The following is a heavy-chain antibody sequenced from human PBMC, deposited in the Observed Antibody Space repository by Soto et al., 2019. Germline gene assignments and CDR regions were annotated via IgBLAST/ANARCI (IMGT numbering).Heavy chain of an antibody. CDR1: GGSSSGYY. CDR3: ARGASVFAWLRAVAGGFDP. CDR2: INHSGST. V-gene: IGHV4-34*01. J-gene: IGHJ5*02. D-gene: IGHD6-19*01. Sequence: PSETLSLTCAVYGGSSSGYYWSWIRQPPGKGLEWIGEINHSGSTNYNPSLKSRVTISVDTSKNQFSLKLSSVTAADTAVYYCARGASVFAWLRAVAGGFDPWCQGTLVTVSS.